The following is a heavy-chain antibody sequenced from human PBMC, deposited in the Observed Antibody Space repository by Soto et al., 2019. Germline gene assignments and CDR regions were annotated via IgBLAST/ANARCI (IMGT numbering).Heavy chain of an antibody. V-gene: IGHV1-18*01. J-gene: IGHJ4*02. Sequence: QVQLVQSGAEVKKPGASVKVSCKASGYTFTSYGISWVRQAPGQGLEWMGWISAYNGNTTYAQKLQGRVTMTTDTSTRKAYRELRSLRSDDTAVYFCAGEFLSSCLDYWGQVTLVTVSS. CDR1: GYTFTSYG. CDR3: AGEFLSSCLDY. D-gene: IGHD6-13*01. CDR2: ISAYNGNT.